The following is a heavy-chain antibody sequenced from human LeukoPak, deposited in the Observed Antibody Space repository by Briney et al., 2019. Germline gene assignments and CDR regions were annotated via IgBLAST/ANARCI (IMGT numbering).Heavy chain of an antibody. V-gene: IGHV3-7*03. Sequence: SGGSLRLSCAASGFTVSSYWMSWVRQAPGKGLEWVANIKQDGSEIYHVDSVKGRFTISRDNAKNLLYLQMNSLRAEDTAVYYCGRSMDVWGQGTTVTVSS. CDR2: IKQDGSEI. J-gene: IGHJ6*02. CDR1: GFTVSSYW. CDR3: GRSMDV.